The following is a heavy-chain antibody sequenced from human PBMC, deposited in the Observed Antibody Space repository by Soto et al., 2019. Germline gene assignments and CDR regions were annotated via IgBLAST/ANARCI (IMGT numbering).Heavy chain of an antibody. CDR1: GGSFSGYY. J-gene: IGHJ6*02. CDR3: ARVRAMVRGVTNYYYFGMDV. D-gene: IGHD3-10*01. Sequence: SETLSLTCAVYGGSFSGYYWSWIRQPPGKGLEWIGEINHSGSTNYNPSPKRRVTTSVDSSKNRFSLKLSSVTAADTVVYYCARVRAMVRGVTNYYYFGMDVWGQGTTVTVSS. V-gene: IGHV4-34*01. CDR2: INHSGST.